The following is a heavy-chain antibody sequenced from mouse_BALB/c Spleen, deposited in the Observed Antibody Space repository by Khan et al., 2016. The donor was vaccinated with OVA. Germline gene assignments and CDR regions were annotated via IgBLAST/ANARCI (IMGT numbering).Heavy chain of an antibody. CDR3: ERGDFLLRLRGMDY. D-gene: IGHD1-1*01. J-gene: IGHJ4*01. CDR1: GDTFSDYA. Sequence: QVQLKESGPEVVRPGVSVKISRKGSGDTFSDYAMHRVKQSHAKSLEWIGVISTYNGNTSYNQKFKGKDTMTLDKFSSTAYLELARLTSEESAIYYCERGDFLLRLRGMDYWGQGTSVTVSS. CDR2: ISTYNGNT. V-gene: IGHV1S137*01.